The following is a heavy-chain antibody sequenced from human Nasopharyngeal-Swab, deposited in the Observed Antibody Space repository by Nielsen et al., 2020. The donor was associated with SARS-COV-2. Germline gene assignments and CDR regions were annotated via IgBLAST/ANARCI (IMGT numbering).Heavy chain of an antibody. V-gene: IGHV4-34*01. J-gene: IGHJ5*01. CDR3: ARGHRLGNWFDP. CDR2: INHSGGT. Sequence: GSLRLSCAVYGGSFSGYYWSWIRQPPGKGLEWIGEINHSGGTNYNPSLKSRVSISLDTSKNQFSLKLSSVTAADTAVYYCARGHRLGNWFDPWAKEPWSPPPQ. CDR1: GGSFSGYY. D-gene: IGHD3-16*01.